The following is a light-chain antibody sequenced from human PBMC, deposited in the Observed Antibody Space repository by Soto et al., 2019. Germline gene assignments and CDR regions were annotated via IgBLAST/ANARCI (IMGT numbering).Light chain of an antibody. Sequence: QSVLTQPASVSGSPGQSITISCTGGSSDIGGYNYVSWFQQHPGKVPKLMIYEVTNRPSGVSNRFSGSESGSTASLTISGLQAEDEADYYCSSYTSSNTLVFGTGTKVTVL. CDR3: SSYTSSNTLV. CDR2: EVT. CDR1: SSDIGGYNY. J-gene: IGLJ1*01. V-gene: IGLV2-14*01.